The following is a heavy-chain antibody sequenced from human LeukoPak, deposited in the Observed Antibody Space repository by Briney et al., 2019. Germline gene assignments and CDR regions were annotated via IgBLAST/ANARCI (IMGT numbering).Heavy chain of an antibody. J-gene: IGHJ5*02. CDR3: ARARDNYDNGGFSALDL. V-gene: IGHV3-33*01. D-gene: IGHD3-22*01. CDR1: GFIFSSFG. Sequence: GGSLRLSCAASGFIFSSFGMHWVRQAPGKGLEWVASLWYDETNKYYADSVKGRFTISRDNFKNTLNLQMDSLRAEDTAIYYCARARDNYDNGGFSALDLWGQGTLVSVSS. CDR2: LWYDETNK.